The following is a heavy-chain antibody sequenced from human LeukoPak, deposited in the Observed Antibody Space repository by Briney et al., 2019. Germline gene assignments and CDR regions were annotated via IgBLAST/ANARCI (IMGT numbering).Heavy chain of an antibody. V-gene: IGHV4-38-2*02. CDR1: GYSISSGYY. CDR2: IYHSGST. CDR3: ARDQSGWFDP. Sequence: SETLSLTCTVSGYSISSGYYWGWIRQPPGKGLEWIGNIYHSGSTYYNPSLKSRVTMSVDTSKNQFSLKLSSVTAADTAVYYCARDQSGWFDPWGQGTLVTVSS. D-gene: IGHD3-10*01. J-gene: IGHJ5*02.